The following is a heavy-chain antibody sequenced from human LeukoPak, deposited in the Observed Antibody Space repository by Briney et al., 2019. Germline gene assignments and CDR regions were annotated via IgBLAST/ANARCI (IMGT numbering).Heavy chain of an antibody. CDR3: ARASLGSSWPSFDY. Sequence: SQTLSLTCAISGDSVSSNSATWNWIRQSPSRGLEWLGRTYYRSKWYNDYAVSVKSRITINPDTSKNQFSLQLNSVTPEDTAVYFCARASLGSSWPSFDYWGQGTLVTVSS. CDR1: GDSVSSNSAT. J-gene: IGHJ4*02. D-gene: IGHD6-13*01. V-gene: IGHV6-1*01. CDR2: TYYRSKWYN.